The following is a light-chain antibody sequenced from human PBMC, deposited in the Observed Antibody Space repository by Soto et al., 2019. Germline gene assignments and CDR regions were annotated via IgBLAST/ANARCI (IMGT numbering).Light chain of an antibody. Sequence: EIVLTQSPGTLSLSPGERATLSCRASQSVSSNYLAWYQQKPGQAPRLLIHGASSRATGIPDRFSGSGSGTDFTLTISRLEPEDFAVYYCQQYGGSQRWTFGQGTKVEIK. CDR2: GAS. J-gene: IGKJ1*01. V-gene: IGKV3-20*01. CDR1: QSVSSNY. CDR3: QQYGGSQRWT.